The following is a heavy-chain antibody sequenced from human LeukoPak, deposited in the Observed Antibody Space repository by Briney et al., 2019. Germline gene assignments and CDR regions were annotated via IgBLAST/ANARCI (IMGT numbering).Heavy chain of an antibody. CDR3: ARHLAPFDY. CDR1: GYSFNTYW. Sequence: GQSLKISCKGSGYSFNTYWIGWVRQVPGKGLEWMGIIYPRDSDVRYSPSFQGQVTISADTSISTASLQWSSLKVSDTAIYYCARHLAPFDYWGQGTLVTVSS. V-gene: IGHV5-51*01. CDR2: IYPRDSDV. J-gene: IGHJ4*02.